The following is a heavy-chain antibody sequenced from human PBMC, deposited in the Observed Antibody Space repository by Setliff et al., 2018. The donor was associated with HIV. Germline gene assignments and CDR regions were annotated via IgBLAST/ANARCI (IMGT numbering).Heavy chain of an antibody. V-gene: IGHV3-73*01. J-gene: IGHJ5*02. CDR1: GFTFSGSA. CDR3: SRGGRPTDEYVWFDP. D-gene: IGHD2-15*01. CDR2: IRDKVNTYTT. Sequence: GGSLRLSCAASGFTFSGSAMHWVRQASGKGLEWVGRIRDKVNTYTTKYAASVKGRFTISRDDSKGIAYLQMNSLKTEDTAVYYCSRGGRPTDEYVWFDPWGQGTLVTVSS.